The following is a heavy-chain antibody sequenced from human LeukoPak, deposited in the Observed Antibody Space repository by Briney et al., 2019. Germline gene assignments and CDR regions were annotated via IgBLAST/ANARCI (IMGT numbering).Heavy chain of an antibody. CDR2: ISQDGREK. D-gene: IGHD6-13*01. V-gene: IGHV3-7*01. CDR1: AGFTFSDYW. Sequence: GGSLRLSCAASAGFTFSDYWMNWVRQAPGKGLEWVAIISQDGREKLYVDSVKGRFTISRDNAKSSLYLQINSLRAEDTAVYYCARARAAAGLGYFDYWGQGTLVTVSS. J-gene: IGHJ4*02. CDR3: ARARAAAGLGYFDY.